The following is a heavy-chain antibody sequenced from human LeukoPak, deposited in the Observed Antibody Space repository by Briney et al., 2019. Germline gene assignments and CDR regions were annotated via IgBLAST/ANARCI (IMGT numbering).Heavy chain of an antibody. J-gene: IGHJ3*02. V-gene: IGHV3-23*01. Sequence: GGSLRLSCAASGITFSSYGMNWVRQAPGKGVERVSGISGSGGRTYYADSVKGRFTISREDSKNTLYMQINRLRAEDTAVYYCAKDGPRGYSYGYPPDAFDIWGQGTMVTVSS. CDR3: AKDGPRGYSYGYPPDAFDI. CDR2: ISGSGGRT. D-gene: IGHD5-18*01. CDR1: GITFSSYG.